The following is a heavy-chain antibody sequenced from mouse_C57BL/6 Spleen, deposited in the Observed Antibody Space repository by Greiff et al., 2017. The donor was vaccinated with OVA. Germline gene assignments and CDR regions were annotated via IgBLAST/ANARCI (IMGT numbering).Heavy chain of an antibody. Sequence: QVQLKQPGAELVKPGASVKLSCKASGYTFTSYWMQWVKQRPGQGLEWIGEIDPSDSYTNYNQKFKGKATLTVDTSSSTAYMQLSSLTSEDSAVYYCARGGYGSSVFAYWGQGTLVTVSA. CDR3: ARGGYGSSVFAY. D-gene: IGHD1-1*01. CDR1: GYTFTSYW. J-gene: IGHJ3*01. CDR2: IDPSDSYT. V-gene: IGHV1-50*01.